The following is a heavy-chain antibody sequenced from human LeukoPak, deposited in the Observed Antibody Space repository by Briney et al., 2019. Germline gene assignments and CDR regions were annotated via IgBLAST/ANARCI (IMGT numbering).Heavy chain of an antibody. Sequence: SETQSLTCAVYGGSFSGYYWSWIRQPPGKGLEWIGEINHSGSTNYNPSLKSRVTISVDTSKNQFSLKLSSVTAADTAVYYCARGDYYDILTGYRGLDYWGQGTLVTVSS. V-gene: IGHV4-34*01. D-gene: IGHD3-9*01. CDR2: INHSGST. CDR3: ARGDYYDILTGYRGLDY. J-gene: IGHJ4*02. CDR1: GGSFSGYY.